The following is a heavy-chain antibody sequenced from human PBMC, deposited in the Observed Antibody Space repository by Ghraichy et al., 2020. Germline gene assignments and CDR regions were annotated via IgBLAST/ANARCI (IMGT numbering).Heavy chain of an antibody. CDR2: INNYGSST. CDR3: VKALYFDRNGPPFDY. D-gene: IGHD3-22*01. J-gene: IGHJ4*02. Sequence: GGSLRLSCSASGFTFSSYTIHWVRQAPGKGLEYLSTINNYGSSTYYADSVKGRFSISRDNSKNTLYLQMSSLRSEDTAVYYCVKALYFDRNGPPFDYWGQGTLVTVSS. CDR1: GFTFSSYT. V-gene: IGHV3-64D*06.